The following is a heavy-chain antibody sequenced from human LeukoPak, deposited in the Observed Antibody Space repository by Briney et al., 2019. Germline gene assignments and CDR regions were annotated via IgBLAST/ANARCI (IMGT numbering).Heavy chain of an antibody. CDR1: GYTFTSYY. V-gene: IGHV1-2*02. CDR2: INPKSGGT. Sequence: GASVKVSCKASGYTFTSYYMHGLGQAPGQGLEWRGWINPKSGGTNYAQKFQGRVTMTRDTSISTAYMELSRLRSDDTAVYYCARVSAGGYYMDVWGKGTTVTISS. J-gene: IGHJ6*03. D-gene: IGHD3-16*01. CDR3: ARVSAGGYYMDV.